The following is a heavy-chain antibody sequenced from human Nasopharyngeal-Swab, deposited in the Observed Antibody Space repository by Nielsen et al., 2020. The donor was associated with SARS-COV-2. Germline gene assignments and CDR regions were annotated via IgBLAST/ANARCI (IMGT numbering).Heavy chain of an antibody. CDR3: ASSRITMVRGVTPYFDY. V-gene: IGHV4-30-4*01. J-gene: IGHJ4*02. Sequence: SETLSLTCTVSGGSISSGDYYWSWIRQPPGKGLEWIGYIYYSGSTYYNPSLKSRVTISVDTSKNQFSLKLSSVTAADTAVYYCASSRITMVRGVTPYFDYWGQGTLVTVSS. CDR1: GGSISSGDYY. D-gene: IGHD3-10*01. CDR2: IYYSGST.